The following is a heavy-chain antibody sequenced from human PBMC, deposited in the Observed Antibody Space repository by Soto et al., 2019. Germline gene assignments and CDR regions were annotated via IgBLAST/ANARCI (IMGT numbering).Heavy chain of an antibody. CDR2: INYSGST. CDR1: GGSIRNYY. Sequence: QVQVQESGPGLVKPSETLSLTCTVSGGSIRNYYWSWIRQPPGKGLEWIGYINYSGSTNYNPSLKSRVTISVDTSKNQFSLKVSSVTTADTAVYYCARGRGIPIFGEVTLYGLHVWGQGTTVTVSS. J-gene: IGHJ6*02. CDR3: ARGRGIPIFGEVTLYGLHV. V-gene: IGHV4-59*01. D-gene: IGHD3-3*01.